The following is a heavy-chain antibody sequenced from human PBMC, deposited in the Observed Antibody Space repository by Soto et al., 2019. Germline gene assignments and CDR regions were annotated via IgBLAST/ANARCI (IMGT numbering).Heavy chain of an antibody. Sequence: TSETMSLTCTVSDGSISTYFCSWIRQTPGKGLEWIGYIHYSGRSYNPSLESRVTMSVDTSENQFSLKLSSVTVADTAVYYCARLRRRHSSSFQEWFDPWGQGILVAVSS. D-gene: IGHD3-22*01. V-gene: IGHV4-59*01. CDR2: IHYSGR. J-gene: IGHJ5*02. CDR3: ARLRRRHSSSFQEWFDP. CDR1: DGSISTYF.